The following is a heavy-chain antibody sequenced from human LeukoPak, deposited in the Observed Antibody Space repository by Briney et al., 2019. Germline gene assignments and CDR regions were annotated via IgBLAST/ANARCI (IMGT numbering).Heavy chain of an antibody. V-gene: IGHV4-61*02. Sequence: SETLSLTCTVSGGSISSGTYYWSWIRQPAGKGLEWIGRIYSSGSTNYNPSLKSRVAISVDTSQNQFSLNLSSVTAADTAVYYCARGVDSSGYQYKGFDPWVQGTLVTVSS. CDR2: IYSSGST. CDR3: ARGVDSSGYQYKGFDP. CDR1: GGSISSGTYY. D-gene: IGHD3-22*01. J-gene: IGHJ5*02.